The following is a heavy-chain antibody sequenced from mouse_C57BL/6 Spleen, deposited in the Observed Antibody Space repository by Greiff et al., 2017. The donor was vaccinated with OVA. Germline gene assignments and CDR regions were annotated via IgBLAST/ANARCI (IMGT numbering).Heavy chain of an antibody. CDR2: INPGSGGT. D-gene: IGHD1-1*01. J-gene: IGHJ2*01. CDR1: GYAFTNYL. CDR3: AREGDYLYYFDY. V-gene: IGHV1-54*01. Sequence: VQLQQSGPELVKPGASVKISCKASGYAFTNYLIEWVKQRPGQGLEWIGVINPGSGGTNYNEKFKGKATLTADKSSSTAYMQLSSLTSEDSAVYFCAREGDYLYYFDYWGQGTTLTVSS.